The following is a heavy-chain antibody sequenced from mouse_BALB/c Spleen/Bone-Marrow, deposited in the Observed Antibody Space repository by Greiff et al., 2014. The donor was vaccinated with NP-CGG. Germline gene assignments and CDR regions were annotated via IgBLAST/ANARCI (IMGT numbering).Heavy chain of an antibody. Sequence: VQLQQSGAELVKPGASVKLSCKASGYTFTEYIIHWVKQRPGKGLEWIGLFYLGSGGITYSEKFKDKATLTADKSSNTVYMELSGLTSEDSEVYFCARREDRVYCGFAYWGQGTLVTVSA. D-gene: IGHD1-1*01. J-gene: IGHJ3*01. CDR1: GYTFTEYI. CDR2: FYLGSGGI. V-gene: IGHV1-62-2*01. CDR3: ARREDRVYCGFAY.